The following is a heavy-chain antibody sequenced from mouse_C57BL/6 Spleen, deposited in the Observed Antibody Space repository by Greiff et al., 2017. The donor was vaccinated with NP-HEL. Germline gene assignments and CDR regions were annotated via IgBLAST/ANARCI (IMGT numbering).Heavy chain of an antibody. V-gene: IGHV1-55*01. Sequence: VQLQQPGAELVKPGASVKMSCKASGYTFTSYWITWVKQRPGQGLEWIGDIYPGSGSTNYNEKFKSKATLTVDTSSSTAYMQLSSLTSEDSAVYYCARSQLGRDWYFDVWGTGTTVTVSS. CDR2: IYPGSGST. D-gene: IGHD4-1*02. CDR1: GYTFTSYW. J-gene: IGHJ1*03. CDR3: ARSQLGRDWYFDV.